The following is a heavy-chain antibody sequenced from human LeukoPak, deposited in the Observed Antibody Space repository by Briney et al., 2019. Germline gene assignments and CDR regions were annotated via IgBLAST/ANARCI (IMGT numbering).Heavy chain of an antibody. CDR3: ARAPNWRFDH. V-gene: IGHV3-53*01. D-gene: IGHD1-1*01. CDR1: ELTFSNAW. Sequence: PGGSLRLSCVASELTFSNAWMNWVRQAPGKGLEWVSVIYSDGTTYYADSVKGRFTISRDDSKNTLYLHMNSLRAEDTAVYYCARAPNWRFDHWGQGTLVTVSS. J-gene: IGHJ4*02. CDR2: IYSDGTT.